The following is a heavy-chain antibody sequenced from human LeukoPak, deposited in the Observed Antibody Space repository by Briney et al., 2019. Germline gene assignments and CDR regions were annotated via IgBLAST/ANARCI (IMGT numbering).Heavy chain of an antibody. CDR2: ISSSSSYI. V-gene: IGHV3-21*01. CDR1: GFTFANYA. CDR3: ARDEGYFQH. J-gene: IGHJ1*01. Sequence: GGSLRLSCRTSGFTFANYAMNWVRQAPGKGLEWVSSISSSSSYIYYADSVKGRFTISRDNAKNSLYLQMNSLRAEDTAVYYCARDEGYFQHWGQGTLVTVSS.